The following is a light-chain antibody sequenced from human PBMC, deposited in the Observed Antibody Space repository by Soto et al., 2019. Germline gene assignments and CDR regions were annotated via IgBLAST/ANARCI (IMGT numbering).Light chain of an antibody. CDR2: DNN. J-gene: IGLJ2*01. V-gene: IGLV1-51*01. CDR3: GTWESSLSVGV. CDR1: GSNIGSNS. Sequence: QSVLTQPPSVSAAPGQTVTISCSGRGSNIGSNSVSWYQQVPGTAPKLLLYDNNKRPSGIPDRFSGSKSGTSATLGITGLQTAEEADYYCGTWESSLSVGVFGGGTNLTVL.